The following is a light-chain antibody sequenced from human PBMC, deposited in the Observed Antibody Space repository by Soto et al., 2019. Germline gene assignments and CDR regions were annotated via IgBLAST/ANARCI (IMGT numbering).Light chain of an antibody. V-gene: IGLV1-40*01. CDR3: QSYDTSLSGSGV. CDR1: SSNIGAGYD. CDR2: ANS. J-gene: IGLJ1*01. Sequence: QSVLPQPPSVSGAPGQSVTISCTGSSSNIGAGYDVHWYQQRPGGAPRLLIFANSDRPSGVPDRFSASKSYTSASLTIAGLQAEDEADYYCQSYDTSLSGSGVFGTGTKVTV.